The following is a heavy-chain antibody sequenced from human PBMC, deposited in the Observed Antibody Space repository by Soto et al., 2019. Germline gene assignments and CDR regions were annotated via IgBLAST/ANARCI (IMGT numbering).Heavy chain of an antibody. CDR1: GDSVSSNIAA. V-gene: IGHV6-1*01. Sequence: TLSLTCAISGDSVSSNIAAWNWIRQSPSRGLEWLGRTYYRSKWYQDYAVSMRGRITISPDTSKNQVSLQLNSVTPEDAAVYYCARVGDNTGWFDYWGQGTLVTV. CDR3: ARVGDNTGWFDY. CDR2: TYYRSKWYQ. J-gene: IGHJ4*02. D-gene: IGHD6-19*01.